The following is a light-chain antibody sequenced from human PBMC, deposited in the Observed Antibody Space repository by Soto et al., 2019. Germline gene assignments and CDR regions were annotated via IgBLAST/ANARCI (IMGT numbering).Light chain of an antibody. CDR3: QQYYNTPYT. Sequence: DIVMTQSPDSLAVSLGERATINCKFSQSLLFSSNNKNCLAWYQQKPGQPPKLLIYWASTRESGVPDRYRGSGSGTDFTLTISSLQAEDVAVYYCQQYYNTPYTFGQGTKLEIK. J-gene: IGKJ2*01. CDR2: WAS. CDR1: QSLLFSSNNKNC. V-gene: IGKV4-1*01.